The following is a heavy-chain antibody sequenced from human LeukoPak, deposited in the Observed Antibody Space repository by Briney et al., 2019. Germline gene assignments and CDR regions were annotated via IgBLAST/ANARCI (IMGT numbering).Heavy chain of an antibody. CDR2: ISGSGGST. Sequence: PGGSLRLSCAASGFTFSSYAMSWVRQAPGKGLEWVSAISGSGGSTYYADSVKGRFTITRDNSKNTLYLQMNSLRAEDTAVYYCAKREQWLVRFFDYWGQGTLVTVSS. J-gene: IGHJ4*02. D-gene: IGHD6-19*01. CDR3: AKREQWLVRFFDY. CDR1: GFTFSSYA. V-gene: IGHV3-23*01.